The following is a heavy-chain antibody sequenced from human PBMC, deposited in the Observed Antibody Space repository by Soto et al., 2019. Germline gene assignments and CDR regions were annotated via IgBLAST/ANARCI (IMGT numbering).Heavy chain of an antibody. CDR2: ISTLNGNT. J-gene: IGHJ6*02. Sequence: QAQLVQSGAEVKKPGASVNVSCKASGYDYVTYAITWVRQRPGQGLEWMGWISTLNGNTNYAQNVQGRVTMTTDTSTRIVHWELRSLRSDDTAVYYCARRVQVWLPDYYGMDVWGQGTTVTVSS. D-gene: IGHD5-18*01. CDR3: ARRVQVWLPDYYGMDV. CDR1: GYDYVTYA. V-gene: IGHV1-18*01.